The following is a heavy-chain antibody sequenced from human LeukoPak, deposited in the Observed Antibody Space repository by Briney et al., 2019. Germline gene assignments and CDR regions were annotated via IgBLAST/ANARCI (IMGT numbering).Heavy chain of an antibody. CDR2: ISDAGGST. Sequence: GGSLRLSCVASGFTLSSYVMSWARQAPGKGLKWVSAISDAGGSTDYADSVRGRFTISRDNSKNTLYLQMSSLRAEDTAVYFCARLSGGGYGPFDNWGQGTLVTVSS. J-gene: IGHJ4*02. CDR1: GFTLSSYV. V-gene: IGHV3-23*01. CDR3: ARLSGGGYGPFDN. D-gene: IGHD5-12*01.